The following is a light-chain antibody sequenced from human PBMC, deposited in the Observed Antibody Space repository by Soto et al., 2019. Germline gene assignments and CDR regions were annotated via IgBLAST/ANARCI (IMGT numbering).Light chain of an antibody. CDR3: QQYGNSPYA. CDR2: GAS. Sequence: EILLTQSPGTLSLYPGERATLSCRASQSVSSNYLAWYQQKSGQAPRLLIYGASSRATGIPDRFSGSGSGTDFTLTISKLEPEDFAVYYCQQYGNSPYAFGQGTELEI. V-gene: IGKV3-20*01. CDR1: QSVSSNY. J-gene: IGKJ2*01.